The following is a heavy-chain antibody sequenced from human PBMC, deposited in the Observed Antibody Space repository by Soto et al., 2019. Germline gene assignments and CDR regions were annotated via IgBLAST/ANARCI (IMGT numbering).Heavy chain of an antibody. CDR2: IWYDGNNK. Sequence: GGSLRLSCAASGFTFSSYGMHWVRQAPGKGLEWVAVIWYDGNNKYYADSVKGRFTISRDNSKNTLYLQMNSLRAEDTAVYYCARPAGYSSSWYDYWGQGTLVTVSS. CDR3: ARPAGYSSSWYDY. V-gene: IGHV3-33*01. D-gene: IGHD6-13*01. CDR1: GFTFSSYG. J-gene: IGHJ4*02.